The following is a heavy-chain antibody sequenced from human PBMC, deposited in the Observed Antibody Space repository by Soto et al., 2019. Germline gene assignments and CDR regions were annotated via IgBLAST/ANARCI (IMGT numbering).Heavy chain of an antibody. J-gene: IGHJ4*02. Sequence: QLQLQESGPGLVKPSETLSLTCTVSGGSISSSSYYWGWIRQPPGKGLEWIGSIYYSGSTYYNPSLKSRVTISVDTSKNQFSLKLSSVTAADTAVYYCARHKTGVGVDYWGQGTLVTVSS. CDR2: IYYSGST. CDR1: GGSISSSSYY. CDR3: ARHKTGVGVDY. V-gene: IGHV4-39*01. D-gene: IGHD1-26*01.